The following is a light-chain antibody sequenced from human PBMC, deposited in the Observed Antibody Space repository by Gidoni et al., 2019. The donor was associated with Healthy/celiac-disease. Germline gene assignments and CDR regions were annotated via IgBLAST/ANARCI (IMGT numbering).Light chain of an antibody. J-gene: IGLJ1*01. V-gene: IGLV1-51*02. CDR2: ENN. Sequence: QSVLTQPPSVSAAPGQKVTISCSGSSSNIGNNYVSWYQQLPGTAPKLLIYENNKRPSGISDRFSGSKSGTSATLGITGLQTGDEADYYCGTWDSSLSAGGAFGTGTKVTVL. CDR1: SSNIGNNY. CDR3: GTWDSSLSAGGA.